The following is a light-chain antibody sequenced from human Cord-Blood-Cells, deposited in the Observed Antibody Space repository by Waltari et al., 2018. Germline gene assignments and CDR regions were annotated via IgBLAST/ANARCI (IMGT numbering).Light chain of an antibody. J-gene: IGLJ3*02. CDR3: SSYTSSSTLDWV. V-gene: IGLV2-14*01. CDR2: DVS. CDR1: RSDVGGYNY. Sequence: QSALTQPASVSGSPGQSITISCTGTRSDVGGYNYVSWYQQHQGKAPKLMIYDVSNRPSGVSNRFSGSKSGNTASLTISGLQAEDEADYYCSSYTSSSTLDWVFGGGTKLTVL.